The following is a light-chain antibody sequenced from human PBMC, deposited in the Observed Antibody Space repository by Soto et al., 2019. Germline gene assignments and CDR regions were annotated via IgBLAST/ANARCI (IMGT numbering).Light chain of an antibody. CDR3: QQYNSYSGT. J-gene: IGKJ1*01. Sequence: DIQMTQSPSTPSASVGDRVTITCRASQSISSWLAWYQQKPGKAPKLLIYDASSLESGVPSRFSGSGSGTEFTLTTSSLQPDDFATYYCQQYNSYSGTFGQGTKVDIK. CDR2: DAS. CDR1: QSISSW. V-gene: IGKV1-5*01.